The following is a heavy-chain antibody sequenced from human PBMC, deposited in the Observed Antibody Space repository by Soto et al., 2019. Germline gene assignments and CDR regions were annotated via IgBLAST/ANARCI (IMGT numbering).Heavy chain of an antibody. J-gene: IGHJ6*02. CDR3: XXXXXXXXXCPVSYYGMDV. CDR2: IGRSSDT. V-gene: IGHV3-11*05. Sequence: QVQLVESGGGLVKPGGSLRLSCAASGFTFTDYYMSWIRQAPGKGLEWVSYIGRSSDTNYADSVKGRFTISRDNAKNSXXXXXXXXXXXXXXXXXXXXXXXXXXXCPVSYYGMDVWGQGTTVTVS. CDR1: GFTFTDYY.